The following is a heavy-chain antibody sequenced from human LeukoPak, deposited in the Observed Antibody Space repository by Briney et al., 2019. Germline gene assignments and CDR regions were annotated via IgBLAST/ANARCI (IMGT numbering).Heavy chain of an antibody. V-gene: IGHV1-8*01. CDR3: ASTPSVSGNWFDP. D-gene: IGHD5/OR15-5a*01. CDR1: RYTFTSYD. CDR2: MNPNSGNT. Sequence: ASVKVSCKASRYTFTSYDINWVRQATEQGLEWMGWMNPNSGNTGYAQKFQGRVTMTRNTSISTAYMELSSLRSEDTAVYYCASTPSVSGNWFDPWGQGTLVTVSS. J-gene: IGHJ5*02.